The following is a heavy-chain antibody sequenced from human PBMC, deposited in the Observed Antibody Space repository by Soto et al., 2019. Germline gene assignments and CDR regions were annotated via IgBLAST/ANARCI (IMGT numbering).Heavy chain of an antibody. D-gene: IGHD6-13*01. CDR1: GYTLTELS. Sequence: ASVKVSCKVSGYTLTELSMHWVRQAPGKGLEWMGGFDPEDGETIYAQKFQGRVTMTEDTSTDTAYMELSSLRSEDTAVYYCATDTILDSRVNWFDPWGQGTLVTVSS. J-gene: IGHJ5*02. CDR2: FDPEDGET. CDR3: ATDTILDSRVNWFDP. V-gene: IGHV1-24*01.